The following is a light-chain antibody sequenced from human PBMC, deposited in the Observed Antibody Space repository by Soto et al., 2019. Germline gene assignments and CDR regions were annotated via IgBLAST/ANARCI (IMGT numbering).Light chain of an antibody. Sequence: QSVLTQPPSASGTPGQRVTISCSGSSSDVGSNTVNWYQQFPGAAPKLLIYDNNKRPSGIPDRFSGSKSGTSATLGITGLQTGDEADYYCGTWDGGLSGGVFGGGTKLTVL. V-gene: IGLV1-51*01. J-gene: IGLJ2*01. CDR1: SSDVGSNT. CDR3: GTWDGGLSGGV. CDR2: DNN.